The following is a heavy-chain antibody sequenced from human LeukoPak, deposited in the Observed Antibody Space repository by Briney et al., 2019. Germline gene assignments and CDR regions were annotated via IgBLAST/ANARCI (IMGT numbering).Heavy chain of an antibody. CDR2: ISWNSGSI. D-gene: IGHD3-10*01. Sequence: GRSLRLSCAASGFTFDDYAMHWVRQAPGKGLEWVSGISWNSGSIGYADSVKGRFTISRDNAKNSLYLQMNSLRAEDTALYYCAKDITYYYGSGSYYDYWGQGTLVTVSS. CDR3: AKDITYYYGSGSYYDY. V-gene: IGHV3-9*01. J-gene: IGHJ4*02. CDR1: GFTFDDYA.